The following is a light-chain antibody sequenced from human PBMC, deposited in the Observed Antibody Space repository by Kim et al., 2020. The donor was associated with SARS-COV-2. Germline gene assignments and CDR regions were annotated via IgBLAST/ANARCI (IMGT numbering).Light chain of an antibody. CDR1: QSISSW. Sequence: HMTQSPSTLSASVGDRVTITCRASQSISSWLAWYQRKPGKAPKLLIYDASSLESGVPSRFSGSGSGTEFTLTISSLQPDDFATYYCQQYNSYSRTFGQGTKVDIK. V-gene: IGKV1-5*01. CDR3: QQYNSYSRT. CDR2: DAS. J-gene: IGKJ1*01.